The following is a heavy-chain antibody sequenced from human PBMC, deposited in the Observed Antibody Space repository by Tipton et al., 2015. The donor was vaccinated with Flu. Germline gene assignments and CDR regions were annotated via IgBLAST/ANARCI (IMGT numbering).Heavy chain of an antibody. Sequence: TLSLTCTVSGGSISSGAYYWSWIRQHPGKGLEWIGYIYYSGSTYYNPSLKSRVTISLDTSENQFSLKLSSVTAADTAVYYCARDHCGGGSCYSYYYYGMDVWGQGTTVTVSS. V-gene: IGHV4-31*03. J-gene: IGHJ6*02. CDR1: GGSISSGAYY. CDR2: IYYSGST. CDR3: ARDHCGGGSCYSYYYYGMDV. D-gene: IGHD2-15*01.